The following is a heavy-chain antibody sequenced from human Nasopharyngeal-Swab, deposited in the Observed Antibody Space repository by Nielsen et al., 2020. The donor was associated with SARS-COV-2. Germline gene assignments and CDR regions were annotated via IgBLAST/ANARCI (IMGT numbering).Heavy chain of an antibody. CDR3: ARAGGAYCGGDCYYYYGMDV. J-gene: IGHJ6*02. CDR1: GFTFSSYD. D-gene: IGHD2-21*02. CDR2: IGTAGDT. V-gene: IGHV3-13*04. Sequence: GESLKISCAASGFTFSSYDMHWVRQATGKGLEWVSAIGTAGDTYYPGSVKGRFTISRENAKNSLYLQMNSLRAGDTAVYYCARAGGAYCGGDCYYYYGMDVWGQGTTVTVSS.